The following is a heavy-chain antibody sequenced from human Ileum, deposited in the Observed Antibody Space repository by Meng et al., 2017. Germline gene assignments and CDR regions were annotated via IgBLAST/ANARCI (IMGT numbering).Heavy chain of an antibody. V-gene: IGHV3-48*03. Sequence: GFLRLFCAASGFTFSSYEMNWVRQAPGKGLEWVSYISSSGTTIKYADSLQGRFTISRDNAKNSLYLQMNSVRAEDTALYYYACDGAHRYNCPDGFDLWGQGTMVTVSS. CDR3: ACDGAHRYNCPDGFDL. CDR2: ISSSGTTI. J-gene: IGHJ3*01. CDR1: GFTFSSYE. D-gene: IGHD1-1*01.